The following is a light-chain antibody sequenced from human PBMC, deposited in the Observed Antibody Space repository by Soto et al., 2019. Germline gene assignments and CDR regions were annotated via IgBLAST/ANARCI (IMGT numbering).Light chain of an antibody. CDR1: QGISSD. J-gene: IGKJ1*01. CDR3: QHYNSYSEA. Sequence: IQLTQSPSSLSVSLGDRVTITCRASQGISSDLAWYQQKPWKAPKLLIYAASTLQSGVPSRFSGSGSGTDFTLTISSLQPEEFATYYCQHYNSYSEAFGQGTKVDIK. V-gene: IGKV1-9*01. CDR2: AAS.